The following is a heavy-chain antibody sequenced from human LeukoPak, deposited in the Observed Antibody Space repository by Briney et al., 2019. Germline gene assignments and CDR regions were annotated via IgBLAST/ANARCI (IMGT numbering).Heavy chain of an antibody. J-gene: IGHJ4*02. CDR2: ISHSSGYI. Sequence: PGGSLRLSCVASGFIFSSYSMNWVRQAPGKGLEWVSSISHSSGYIYYADSVKGRFTISRDNAENSLYLQMDSLRAEDTAVYYCARLQGPFCGGDCYSHGTRSDYWGQGTLVTVSS. D-gene: IGHD2-21*02. V-gene: IGHV3-21*01. CDR1: GFIFSSYS. CDR3: ARLQGPFCGGDCYSHGTRSDY.